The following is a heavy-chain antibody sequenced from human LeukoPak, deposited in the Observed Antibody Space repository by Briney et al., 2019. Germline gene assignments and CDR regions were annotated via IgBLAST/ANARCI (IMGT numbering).Heavy chain of an antibody. V-gene: IGHV3-7*01. CDR3: ARGDYSSSWYDY. CDR1: GFSFSRYW. CDR2: IKQDGNEK. J-gene: IGHJ4*02. Sequence: GGSLRLSCAASGFSFSRYWMSWVRQAPGKGLEWVANIKQDGNEKYYVDSVKGRFTISRDNAKNSLYLQMNSLRAEDTAVYYCARGDYSSSWYDYWGQGTLVTVSS. D-gene: IGHD6-13*01.